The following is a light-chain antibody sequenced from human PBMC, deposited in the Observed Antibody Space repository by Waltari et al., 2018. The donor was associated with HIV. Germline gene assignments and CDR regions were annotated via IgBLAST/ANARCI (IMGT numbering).Light chain of an antibody. CDR1: SSDVGAYNY. CDR3: ASHAGSKDV. V-gene: IGLV2-8*01. Sequence: QSALTQPPSASGSPGQSVTISCTGTSSDVGAYNYVSWFQQHPGKAPKLMFYAVLRRPSVVPVLFSGSMAGNTASLTVSVLQAEDEADYYCASHAGSKDVFGGGTRLTVL. CDR2: AVL. J-gene: IGLJ2*01.